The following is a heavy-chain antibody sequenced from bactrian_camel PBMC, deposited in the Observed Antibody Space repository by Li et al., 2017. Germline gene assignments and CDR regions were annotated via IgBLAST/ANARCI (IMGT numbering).Heavy chain of an antibody. Sequence: VQLVESGGGSVQTGGSLRLSCAASGYSTGSYSMGWFRQAPGKEREGVAGIDSDGSTTYADSVKGRFTISRDNAKNTLYLQLNNLQTEDTAMYYCAKDYFIPPILPDRWARTLRGQGTQVTVS. CDR3: AKDYFIPPILPDRWARTL. V-gene: IGHV3S55*01. D-gene: IGHD2*01. CDR1: GYSTGSYS. CDR2: IDSDGST. J-gene: IGHJ4*01.